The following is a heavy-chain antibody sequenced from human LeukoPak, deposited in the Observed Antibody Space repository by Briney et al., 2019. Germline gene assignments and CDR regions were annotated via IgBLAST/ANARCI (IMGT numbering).Heavy chain of an antibody. D-gene: IGHD1-7*01. Sequence: ASVRVSCKASGYIFTNYYMHWVRQAPGQGLEWMGCINPNSGDTNYAQKFQGRVTMTRDTSISTAYMELSRLRSDDTAVYFCAREAEYNWNFPLDYWGQGALVTVSP. CDR1: GYIFTNYY. CDR2: INPNSGDT. J-gene: IGHJ4*02. V-gene: IGHV1-2*02. CDR3: AREAEYNWNFPLDY.